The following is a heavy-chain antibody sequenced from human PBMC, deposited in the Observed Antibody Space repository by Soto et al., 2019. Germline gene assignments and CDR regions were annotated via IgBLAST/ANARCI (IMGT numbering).Heavy chain of an antibody. D-gene: IGHD6-13*01. CDR2: ISGSGSSI. Sequence: PGGSLRLSCADSGFTFSNYAMTWVRQAPGKGLEWVSGISGSGSSIYYADSVKGRFTISRDNSKNTLYLQMNSLRAEDTAVYYCAKGGDSSSWKNWFDPWGQGTLVTVSS. J-gene: IGHJ5*02. CDR1: GFTFSNYA. V-gene: IGHV3-23*01. CDR3: AKGGDSSSWKNWFDP.